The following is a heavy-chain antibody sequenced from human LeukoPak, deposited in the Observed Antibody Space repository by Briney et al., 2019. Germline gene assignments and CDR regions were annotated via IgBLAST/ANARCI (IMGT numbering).Heavy chain of an antibody. CDR3: ARHIVGYCSGGSCYPRGPNFDY. Sequence: SETLSLTCTVSGGSISSCSYYWGWIRPPPGKGLEWIGSVDYSGSNYYNPSLKSRVTISVDTSKTQFSLKMSSVTAADTAVYYCARHIVGYCSGGSCYPRGPNFDYWGQGTLVTVSS. CDR2: VDYSGSN. V-gene: IGHV4-39*01. D-gene: IGHD2-15*01. J-gene: IGHJ4*02. CDR1: GGSISSCSYY.